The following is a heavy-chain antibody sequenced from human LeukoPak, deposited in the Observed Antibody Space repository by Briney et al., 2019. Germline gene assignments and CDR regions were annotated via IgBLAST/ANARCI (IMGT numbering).Heavy chain of an antibody. J-gene: IGHJ4*02. Sequence: SVKVSCKASGGTFSSYAISWVRQVPGQGLEWMGRIIPIFGTANYAQKFQGRVTITTDESTSTAYMELSSLRSEDTAVYYCARERGRLRFLEWFFDYWGQGTLVTVSS. CDR1: GGTFSSYA. CDR3: ARERGRLRFLEWFFDY. CDR2: IIPIFGTA. D-gene: IGHD3-3*01. V-gene: IGHV1-69*05.